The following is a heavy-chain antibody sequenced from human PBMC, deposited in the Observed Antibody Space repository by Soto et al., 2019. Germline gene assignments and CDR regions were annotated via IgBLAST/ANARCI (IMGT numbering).Heavy chain of an antibody. V-gene: IGHV1-3*01. J-gene: IGHJ5*02. CDR3: ARGLATGQLVT. D-gene: IGHD6-6*01. Sequence: ASVKVSCKASGYTFTRYTMNWVRQAPGQRLEWMGWINPDNGNTKSSQKFQDRVIITRDTSASTAYMDLSSLRSEDTAVYYCARGLATGQLVTWGQGTLVTVSS. CDR2: INPDNGNT. CDR1: GYTFTRYT.